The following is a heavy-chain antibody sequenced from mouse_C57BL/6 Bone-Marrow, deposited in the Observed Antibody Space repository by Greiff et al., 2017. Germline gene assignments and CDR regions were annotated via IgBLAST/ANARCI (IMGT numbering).Heavy chain of an antibody. D-gene: IGHD2-12*01. Sequence: QVQLQQPGAELVKPGASVKLSCKASGYTFTSYWMHWVKQRPGQGLEWIGMIHPNSGSTNYNEKFKSKATLTVDKSSSTAYMQLSSLTSEDSAVYYCGGCYQFSYYAMDYWGHGTSVTVSS. CDR1: GYTFTSYW. V-gene: IGHV1-64*01. CDR3: GGCYQFSYYAMDY. CDR2: IHPNSGST. J-gene: IGHJ4*01.